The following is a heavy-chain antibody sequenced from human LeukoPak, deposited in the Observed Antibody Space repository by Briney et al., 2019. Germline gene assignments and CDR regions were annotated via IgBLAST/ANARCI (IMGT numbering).Heavy chain of an antibody. Sequence: PGASLRLSCAASGFIFSNYAMSWVRQAPGKGLEWVPAITGSGDTTYYADSVKGRFTISRDNSKNTPYVEMNTLRAEDTAVYYCAKWGDYDILTGYYVSDFWGQGTLVTVSS. J-gene: IGHJ4*02. D-gene: IGHD3-9*01. V-gene: IGHV3-23*01. CDR3: AKWGDYDILTGYYVSDF. CDR2: ITGSGDTT. CDR1: GFIFSNYA.